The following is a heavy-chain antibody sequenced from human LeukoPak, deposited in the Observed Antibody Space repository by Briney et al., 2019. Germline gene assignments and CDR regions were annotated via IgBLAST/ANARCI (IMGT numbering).Heavy chain of an antibody. J-gene: IGHJ4*02. CDR3: ARVKDDSSGYYPDY. CDR2: IYYSGST. D-gene: IGHD3-22*01. V-gene: IGHV4-39*07. Sequence: SETLSLTCTVSGGSISSSSYYWGWIRQPPGKGLEWIGSIYYSGSTYYNPSLKSRVTISVDTSKNQFSLKLSSVTAADTAVYYCARVKDDSSGYYPDYWGQGTLVTVSS. CDR1: GGSISSSSYY.